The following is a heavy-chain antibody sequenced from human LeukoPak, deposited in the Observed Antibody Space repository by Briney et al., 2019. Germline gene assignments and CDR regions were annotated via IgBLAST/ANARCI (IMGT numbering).Heavy chain of an antibody. Sequence: PSETLSLTCTVSGGSISSYYWSWIRQPAGKGLEWIGRVYTSGSTNYNPSLKSRVTMSVDTSKNQFSLKLSSVTAADTAVYYCARCANVLNYVWGSYRSNRNWFDPWGQGTLVTVSS. CDR3: ARCANVLNYVWGSYRSNRNWFDP. V-gene: IGHV4-4*07. J-gene: IGHJ5*02. CDR2: VYTSGST. CDR1: GGSISSYY. D-gene: IGHD3-16*02.